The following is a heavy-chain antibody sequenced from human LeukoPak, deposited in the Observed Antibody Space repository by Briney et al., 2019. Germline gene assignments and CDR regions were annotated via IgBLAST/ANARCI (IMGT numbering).Heavy chain of an antibody. CDR3: TLSSGWYGGDY. V-gene: IGHV3-73*01. D-gene: IGHD6-19*01. CDR2: IRSKANSYAT. J-gene: IGHJ4*02. CDR1: GFTFSGSA. Sequence: GGSLRLSCAASGFTFSGSAMHWVRQASGKGLEWVGRIRSKANSYATAYAASVKGRFTISRDDSKNTAYLQMNSLKTEDTAVCYCTLSSGWYGGDYWGQGTLVTVSS.